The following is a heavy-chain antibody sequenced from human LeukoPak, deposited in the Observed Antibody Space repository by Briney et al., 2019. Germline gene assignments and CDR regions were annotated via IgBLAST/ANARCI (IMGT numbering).Heavy chain of an antibody. Sequence: ASVKVSCKASGYTFTSYAMNWVRQAPGQGLEWMGWINTNTGNPTYAQGFTGRFAFSLDTSVSTAYLQISSLKAEDTAVYYCARVPRPHYYDSSGYPYYYYYYMDVWGKGTTVTVSS. V-gene: IGHV7-4-1*02. CDR2: INTNTGNP. CDR3: ARVPRPHYYDSSGYPYYYYYYMDV. D-gene: IGHD3-22*01. CDR1: GYTFTSYA. J-gene: IGHJ6*03.